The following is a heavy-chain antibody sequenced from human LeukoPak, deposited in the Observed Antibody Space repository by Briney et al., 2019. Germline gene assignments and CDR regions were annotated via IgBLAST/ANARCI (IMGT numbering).Heavy chain of an antibody. CDR2: ISWISGSI. Sequence: GGSLRLSCAASGFTFDGYAMHWVRQAPGKGLEWVSGISWISGSIDYADSVKGRFAISRDNAKNSLYLQMNSLRAEDTALYYCAKDCSSTSCYGAFDIWGQGTMVTVSS. CDR1: GFTFDGYA. D-gene: IGHD2-2*01. CDR3: AKDCSSTSCYGAFDI. V-gene: IGHV3-9*01. J-gene: IGHJ3*02.